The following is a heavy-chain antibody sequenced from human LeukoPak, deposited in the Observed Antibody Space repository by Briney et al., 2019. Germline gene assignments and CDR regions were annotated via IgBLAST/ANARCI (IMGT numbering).Heavy chain of an antibody. CDR2: ISAYNGNT. Sequence: ASVKVSCKASGYTFTSYGISWVRQAPGQGLEWMGWISAYNGNTNDAKMLQGRVAMTTVTSTSTAYMELRNLRSDDTAVEYCARDPPNCYDSSGYSFFDYWGQGTLVTVSS. CDR1: GYTFTSYG. J-gene: IGHJ4*02. CDR3: ARDPPNCYDSSGYSFFDY. D-gene: IGHD3-22*01. V-gene: IGHV1-18*01.